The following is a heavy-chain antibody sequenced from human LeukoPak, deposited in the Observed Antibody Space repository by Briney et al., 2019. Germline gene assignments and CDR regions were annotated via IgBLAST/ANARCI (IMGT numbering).Heavy chain of an antibody. J-gene: IGHJ6*02. V-gene: IGHV1-2*02. CDR1: GYTFTGYY. CDR2: INPNSGGT. D-gene: IGHD2-2*01. CDR3: ARDRVPAAPVYYYYGMDV. Sequence: ASVKVSCKASGYTFTGYYMHWVRQAPGQGLEWMGWINPNSGGTNYAQKFQGRVTMTRDTSISTAYMELSRLRSDDTAVYYCARDRVPAAPVYYYYGMDVWGQVTTVTVSS.